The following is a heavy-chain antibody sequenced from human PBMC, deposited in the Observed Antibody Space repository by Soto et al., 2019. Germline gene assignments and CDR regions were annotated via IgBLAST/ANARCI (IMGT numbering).Heavy chain of an antibody. CDR1: GFTVSSNY. J-gene: IGHJ6*02. Sequence: GGSLRLSCAASGFTVSSNYMSWVRQAPGKGLEWVSVIYSGGDTYYADSVKGRFTISRDNSKNTLYLQMNSLRAEDTAVYYCAKGEDSSSWYRSYYYGMDVWGQGTTVTVSS. CDR2: IYSGGDT. D-gene: IGHD6-13*01. V-gene: IGHV3-66*01. CDR3: AKGEDSSSWYRSYYYGMDV.